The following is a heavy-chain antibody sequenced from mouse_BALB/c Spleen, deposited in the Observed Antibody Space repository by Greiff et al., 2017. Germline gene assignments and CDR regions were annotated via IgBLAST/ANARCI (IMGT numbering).Heavy chain of an antibody. J-gene: IGHJ2*01. CDR2: IAPGSGST. V-gene: IGHV1S41*01. D-gene: IGHD4-1*01. CDR3: ARRGLGYY. CDR1: GYTFTSYW. Sequence: DLVKPGASVKLSCKASGYTFTSYWINWIKQRPGQGLERIGRIAPGSGSTYYNQMFKDKATLTVDKSSSTAYMQLSSLTSEDSAVYYCARRGLGYYWGQGTTLTVSS.